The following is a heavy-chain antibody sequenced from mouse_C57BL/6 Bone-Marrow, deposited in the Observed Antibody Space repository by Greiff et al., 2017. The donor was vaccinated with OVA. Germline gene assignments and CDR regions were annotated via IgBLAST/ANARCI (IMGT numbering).Heavy chain of an antibody. CDR2: IWRGGST. V-gene: IGHV2-5*01. CDR1: GFSLTSYG. CDR3: AKNYYGSSYVYFDV. Sequence: VKLMESGPGLVQPSQSLSITCTVSGFSLTSYGVHWVRQSPGKGLEWLGVIWRGGSTDYNAAFMSRLSITKDNSKSQVFFKMNSLQADDTAIYYCAKNYYGSSYVYFDVWGTGTTVTVSS. D-gene: IGHD1-1*01. J-gene: IGHJ1*03.